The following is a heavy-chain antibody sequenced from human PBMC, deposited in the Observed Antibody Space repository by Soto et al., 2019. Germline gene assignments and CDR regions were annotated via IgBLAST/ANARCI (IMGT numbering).Heavy chain of an antibody. D-gene: IGHD2-2*01. CDR1: GGSISSYY. J-gene: IGHJ4*02. CDR3: VRRYRPCFDY. CDR2: IYYRGST. Sequence: QVQLQESGPGLVKPSETLSLTCTVSGGSISSYYWSWIRQPPWKGLEWVGYIYYRGSTNYNHSLHRRVTISVVPSKNQCSLQLSSVTASHTAVYSCVRRYRPCFDYCGQRTLVTVSS. V-gene: IGHV4-59*08.